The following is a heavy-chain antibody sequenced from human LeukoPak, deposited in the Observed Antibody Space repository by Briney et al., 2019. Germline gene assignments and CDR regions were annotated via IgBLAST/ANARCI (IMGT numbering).Heavy chain of an antibody. CDR2: IYHSGST. CDR3: ARAKNVLRFLEWSAWGCFDP. CDR1: GGSISSSNW. D-gene: IGHD3-3*01. Sequence: PSETLSLTCAVSGGSISSSNWWSWVRQPPGKGLEWIGEIYHSGSTNYNPSLKSRVTISVDKSKNQFSLKLSSVTAADTAVYYCARAKNVLRFLEWSAWGCFDPWGQGTLVTVSS. J-gene: IGHJ5*02. V-gene: IGHV4-4*02.